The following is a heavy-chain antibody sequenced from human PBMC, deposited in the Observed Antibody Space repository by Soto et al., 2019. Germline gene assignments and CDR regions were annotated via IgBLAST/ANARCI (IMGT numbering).Heavy chain of an antibody. CDR1: GFTFSSYS. CDR3: ARAFFGVVIVTPDAFDI. Sequence: GGSLRLSCAASGFTFSSYSMNWVRQAPGKGLEWVLSISSSSSYIYYADSVKGRFTISRDNAKNSLYLQMNSLRAEDTAVYYCARAFFGVVIVTPDAFDIWGQGTMVTVSS. CDR2: ISSSSSYI. V-gene: IGHV3-21*01. D-gene: IGHD3-3*01. J-gene: IGHJ3*02.